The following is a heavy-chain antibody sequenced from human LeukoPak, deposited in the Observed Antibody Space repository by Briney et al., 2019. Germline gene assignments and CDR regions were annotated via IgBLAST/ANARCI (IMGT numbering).Heavy chain of an antibody. J-gene: IGHJ4*02. Sequence: SETLSLTCTVSGGSISRYYWSWIRQPPGKGLEWIGYIYYSGSTNYNPSLKSRVTMSVDTSKNQFSLKLSTVTPADTAVYYCARRLGGYNYWGQGTLVTVSS. CDR3: ARRLGGYNY. CDR2: IYYSGST. V-gene: IGHV4-59*08. CDR1: GGSISRYY. D-gene: IGHD5-12*01.